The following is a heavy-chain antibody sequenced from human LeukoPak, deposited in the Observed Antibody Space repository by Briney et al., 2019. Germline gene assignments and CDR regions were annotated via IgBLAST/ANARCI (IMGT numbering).Heavy chain of an antibody. J-gene: IGHJ3*02. CDR2: IYYSGST. Sequence: SETLSLTCTVSGGSLSSYYRSWIRQPPGKGLEWIGYIYYSGSTNYNPSLKSRVTISVDTSKNQFSLKLSSVTAADTAVYYCAGGLSKSIEAFDIWGQGTMVTVSS. D-gene: IGHD2-15*01. CDR3: AGGLSKSIEAFDI. V-gene: IGHV4-59*01. CDR1: GGSLSSYY.